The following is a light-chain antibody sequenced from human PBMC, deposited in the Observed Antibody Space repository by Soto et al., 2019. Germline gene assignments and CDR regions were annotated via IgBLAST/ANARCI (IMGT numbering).Light chain of an antibody. CDR2: SNN. CDR1: SSNIGSNT. Sequence: QSVLTQPPSASGTPGQRVTISCSGSSSNIGSNTVNWYQQLPATAPKLLIHSNNQRPSGVPDRFSGSKSGTSASLAISGLQSGDEADYYCAAWDDSMNGDVFGTGTTGPVL. CDR3: AAWDDSMNGDV. V-gene: IGLV1-44*01. J-gene: IGLJ1*01.